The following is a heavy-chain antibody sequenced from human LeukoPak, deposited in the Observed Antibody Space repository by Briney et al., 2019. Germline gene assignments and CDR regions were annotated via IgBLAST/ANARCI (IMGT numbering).Heavy chain of an antibody. Sequence: GESLKISCKGSGYSFTSYWIGWVRQMPGKGLEWIGIIYPGDSDTRYSPSFQGQVTISADKSISTAYLQWSSLKASDTAMYYCARPNNYYDSSGYYYVPEFDYWGQGTLVTVSS. CDR3: ARPNNYYDSSGYYYVPEFDY. V-gene: IGHV5-51*01. CDR1: GYSFTSYW. CDR2: IYPGDSDT. J-gene: IGHJ4*02. D-gene: IGHD3-22*01.